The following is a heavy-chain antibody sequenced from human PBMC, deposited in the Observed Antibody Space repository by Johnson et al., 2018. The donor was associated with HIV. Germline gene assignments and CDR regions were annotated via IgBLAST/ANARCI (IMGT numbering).Heavy chain of an antibody. CDR2: ISYDGSNT. CDR1: GFTFSSSW. CDR3: AKAVAARPQGNDGAFDI. D-gene: IGHD6-6*01. V-gene: IGHV3-30*14. Sequence: VQLVESGGGLVQPGGSLRLSCAASGFTFSSSWMHWVCQAPEKGLEWVAVISYDGSNTYYADSVKGRFTISRDNAKNTLYLQMNSLRAEDTAVYYCAKAVAARPQGNDGAFDIWGQGTMVTVSS. J-gene: IGHJ3*02.